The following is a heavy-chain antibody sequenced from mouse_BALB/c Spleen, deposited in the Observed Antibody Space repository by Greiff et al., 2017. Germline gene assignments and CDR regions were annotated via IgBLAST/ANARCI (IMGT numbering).Heavy chain of an antibody. CDR2: INPGSGGT. CDR1: GYAFTNYL. V-gene: IGHV1-54*01. D-gene: IGHD3-2*01. Sequence: VQLQQSGAELVRPGTSVKVSCKASGYAFTNYLIEWVKQRPGQGLEWIGVINPGSGGTNYNEKFKGKATLTADKSSSTAYMQLSSLTSDDSAVYFCATRQLGLPMDYWGQGTSVTVSS. CDR3: ATRQLGLPMDY. J-gene: IGHJ4*01.